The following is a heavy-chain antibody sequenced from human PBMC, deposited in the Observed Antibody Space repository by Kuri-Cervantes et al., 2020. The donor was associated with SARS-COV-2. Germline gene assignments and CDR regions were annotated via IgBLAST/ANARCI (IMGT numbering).Heavy chain of an antibody. CDR2: ISSDGKNK. CDR3: AKGRAGVHDF. D-gene: IGHD2-21*01. V-gene: IGHV3-30*18. CDR1: GFNFGTTD. J-gene: IGHJ4*02. Sequence: LSLTCVASGFNFGTTDMHWVRQAPGKGLEWVTFISSDGKNKRCMASGKGRFTISRDNSQNTLHLQMKSLRDEDTAIYYCAKGRAGVHDFWGQGTLVTVSS.